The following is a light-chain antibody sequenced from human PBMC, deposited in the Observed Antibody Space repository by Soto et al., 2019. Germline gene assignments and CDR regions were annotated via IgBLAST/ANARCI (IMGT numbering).Light chain of an antibody. Sequence: DIQMTQSPGSRASAFWGIVTITCRASQNIRNYLNWYQQRPGKTPNLLVYAASNLRGGVPSRFSGSGSGTVFTLTINSLQPEDFATYYCQQIHSTSSYTFGQGTKVDI. V-gene: IGKV1-39*01. CDR2: AAS. J-gene: IGKJ2*01. CDR3: QQIHSTSSYT. CDR1: QNIRNY.